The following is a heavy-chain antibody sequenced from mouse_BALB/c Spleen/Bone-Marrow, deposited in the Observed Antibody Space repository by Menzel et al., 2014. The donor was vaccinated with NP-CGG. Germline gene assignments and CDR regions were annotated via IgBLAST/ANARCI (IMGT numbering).Heavy chain of an antibody. Sequence: VQLQQSGAELVKPGASVKLSCTASGFYIKDTYMHWVKQRPEQGLEWIGRIDPANGNTKYDPKFQGKATITADTSSNTAYLQLSSLTSEDTAVYYCASYYYGSSRFAYWGQGTLVTVSA. J-gene: IGHJ3*01. V-gene: IGHV14-3*02. D-gene: IGHD1-1*01. CDR3: ASYYYGSSRFAY. CDR1: GFYIKDTY. CDR2: IDPANGNT.